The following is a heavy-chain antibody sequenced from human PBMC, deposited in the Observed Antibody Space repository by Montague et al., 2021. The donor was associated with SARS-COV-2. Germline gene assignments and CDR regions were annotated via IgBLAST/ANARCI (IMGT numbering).Heavy chain of an antibody. CDR1: GFTFSSYD. CDR3: AREYIETTGHGNDY. V-gene: IGHV3-48*03. D-gene: IGHD1-1*01. CDR2: ISRSGSIT. J-gene: IGHJ4*02. Sequence: SLRLSCAASGFTFSSYDMNWVRQAPGKGLEWVSSISRSGSITYYADSVKGRFTISRDNAKNSLYLQMNSLRAEDTAVYYCAREYIETTGHGNDYWGQGTLVTVSS.